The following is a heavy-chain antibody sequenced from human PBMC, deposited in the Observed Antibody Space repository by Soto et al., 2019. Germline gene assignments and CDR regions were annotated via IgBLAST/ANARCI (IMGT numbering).Heavy chain of an antibody. CDR3: AKGFDS. Sequence: SVKVSCKASGGTFSNSTLNWVRQAPGQGLQWMGRIIPILNIPNYAPRFQGRVTITADESTSTAYMELSSLRSEDTAVYYCAKGFDSWGQGTLVTVSS. CDR2: IIPILNIP. J-gene: IGHJ4*02. CDR1: GGTFSNST. V-gene: IGHV1-69*02.